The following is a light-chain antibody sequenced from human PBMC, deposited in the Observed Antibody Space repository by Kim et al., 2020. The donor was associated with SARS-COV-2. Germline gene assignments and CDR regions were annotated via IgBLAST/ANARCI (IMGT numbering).Light chain of an antibody. V-gene: IGLV2-8*01. CDR2: EVN. CDR3: SSYAGSNNLV. CDR1: SRDVGGYNY. J-gene: IGLJ2*01. Sequence: GQSVTISGTGTSRDVGGYNYVSWYQQHPGKAPKLMIYEVNKRPSGVPDRFSGSKSGNTASLTVSGLQAEDEADYYCSSYAGSNNLVFGGGTQLTVL.